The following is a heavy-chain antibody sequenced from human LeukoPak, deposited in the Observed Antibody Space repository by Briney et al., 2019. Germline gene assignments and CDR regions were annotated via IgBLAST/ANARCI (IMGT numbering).Heavy chain of an antibody. CDR3: ASSLLERGSGSYFWYYYYMDV. CDR1: GGSISSYY. V-gene: IGHV4-4*07. J-gene: IGHJ6*03. CDR2: IYTSGST. D-gene: IGHD3-10*01. Sequence: PSETLSLTCTVSGGSISSYYWSWIRQPAGKGLEWIGRIYTSGSTNYNPSLKSRVTMSVDTSKNQFSLKLSSVTAADTAVYYCASSLLERGSGSYFWYYYYMDVWGKGTTVTVSS.